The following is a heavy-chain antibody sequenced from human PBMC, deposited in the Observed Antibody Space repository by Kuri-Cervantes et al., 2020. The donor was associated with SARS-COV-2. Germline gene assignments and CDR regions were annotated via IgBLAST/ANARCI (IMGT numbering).Heavy chain of an antibody. CDR2: ISGSGGST. J-gene: IGHJ3*02. Sequence: GESLKISCAASGFTFSSYEMNWVRQAPGKGLEWVSAISGSGGSTYYADSVKGRFTISRDNSKNTLYLQMNSLRAEDTAVYYCAKDEDSSSWYSNRGFDAFDIWGQGTMVTVSS. D-gene: IGHD6-13*01. CDR3: AKDEDSSSWYSNRGFDAFDI. CDR1: GFTFSSYE. V-gene: IGHV3-23*01.